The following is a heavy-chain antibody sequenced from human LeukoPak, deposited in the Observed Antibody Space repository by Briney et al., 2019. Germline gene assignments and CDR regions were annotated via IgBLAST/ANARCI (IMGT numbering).Heavy chain of an antibody. CDR3: ARDSPIYDSSGYPSPYYFDY. CDR2: ISAYNGNT. D-gene: IGHD3-22*01. V-gene: IGHV1-18*01. Sequence: ASVKVSCKASGYTFTSYGISWVRRAPGQGLEWMGWISAYNGNTNYAQKLQGRVTMTTDTSTSTAYMELRSLRSDDTAVYYCARDSPIYDSSGYPSPYYFDYWGQGTLVTVSS. CDR1: GYTFTSYG. J-gene: IGHJ4*02.